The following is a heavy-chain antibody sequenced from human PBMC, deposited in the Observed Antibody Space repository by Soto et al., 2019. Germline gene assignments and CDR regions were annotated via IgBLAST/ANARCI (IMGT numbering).Heavy chain of an antibody. V-gene: IGHV1-3*05. J-gene: IGHJ4*02. CDR3: ARSIVVVTALDY. D-gene: IGHD2-21*02. CDR1: GYTFTSYA. Sequence: QVQLVQSGAEEKKPGASVKVSCKASGYTFTSYAMHLVRQAPGQRLEWMGWTNAGNGNTKYSQKFQGRVTITSDTSASTAYMELSSLRSEDTAVYYCARSIVVVTALDYWGQGTLVTVSS. CDR2: TNAGNGNT.